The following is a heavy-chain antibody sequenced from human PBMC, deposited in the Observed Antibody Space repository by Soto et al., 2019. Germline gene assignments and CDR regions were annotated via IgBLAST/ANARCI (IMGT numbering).Heavy chain of an antibody. CDR2: ISAYNGNT. CDR1: GYTFTSYG. CDR3: ARKTILGGVRVVFNI. V-gene: IGHV1-18*01. J-gene: IGHJ3*02. Sequence: ASVKVSCKASGYTFTSYGISWVRRAPGQGLEWMGRISAYNGNTNYAQKLQGRVTMTTDTSTSTAYMELRSLRSDDTAVYYCARKTILGGVRVVFNIGGKGKMVTVPS. D-gene: IGHD3-16*01.